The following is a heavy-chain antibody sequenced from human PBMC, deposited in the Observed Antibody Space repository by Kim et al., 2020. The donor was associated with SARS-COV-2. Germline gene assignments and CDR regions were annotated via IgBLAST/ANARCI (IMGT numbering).Heavy chain of an antibody. CDR1: GFTFSRYA. V-gene: IGHV3-23*01. CDR3: AKDGGHIWNWFDY. CDR2: ISDSSGST. Sequence: GGSLRLSCAASGFTFSRYAMSWVRKAPGKGLEWVSGISDSSGSTYYVDSVKGRFTISRDNSKSTLYLQMNSMRAEDTAVYFCAKDGGHIWNWFDYWGQGTLVTVSS. D-gene: IGHD1-7*01. J-gene: IGHJ4*02.